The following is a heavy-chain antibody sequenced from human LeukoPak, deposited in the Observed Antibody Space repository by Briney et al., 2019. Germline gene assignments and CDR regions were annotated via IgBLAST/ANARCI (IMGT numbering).Heavy chain of an antibody. CDR1: GFTFSSYA. CDR3: ASLYTSGWYRDY. D-gene: IGHD6-19*01. CDR2: ISGSGGST. Sequence: PGGSLRLSCAASGFTFSSYAMSWVRQAPGKGLEWVSAISGSGGSTYYADSVKGRFTISRDNSKNTLYLQMNSLRADDTAVYYCASLYTSGWYRDYWGQGTLVTVSS. V-gene: IGHV3-23*01. J-gene: IGHJ4*02.